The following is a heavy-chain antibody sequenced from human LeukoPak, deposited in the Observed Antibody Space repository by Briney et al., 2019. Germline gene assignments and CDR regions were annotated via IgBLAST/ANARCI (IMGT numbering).Heavy chain of an antibody. D-gene: IGHD3-16*02. CDR2: IYYSGNT. V-gene: IGHV4-30-4*01. J-gene: IGHJ4*02. CDR3: AKDRYGQRIFDY. CDR1: GGSISSGDYY. Sequence: SETLSLTCTVSGGSISSGDYYWSWIRRPPGKGLEWIGYIYYSGNTYYNPSLKSRVTISVDTSKNQFSLELSSVTAADTAVYYCAKDRYGQRIFDYWGQGTLVSVSS.